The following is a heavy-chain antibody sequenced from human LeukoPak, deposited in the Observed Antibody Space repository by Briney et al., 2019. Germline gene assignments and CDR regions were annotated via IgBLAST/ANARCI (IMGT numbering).Heavy chain of an antibody. D-gene: IGHD3-16*01. CDR3: TTRACHAGGCSSSFYYYYGLHF. V-gene: IGHV1-69*13. J-gene: IGHJ6*02. CDR1: GNSISNYV. Sequence: SVKASCKASGNSISNYVVSWVRQAPGQGFEWMGGIIPIFGTADYAQKFQGRVTITADQSTSTTYMALSSLKSEDTATYYCTTRACHAGGCSSSFYYYYGLHFWGQGTTVSVSS. CDR2: IIPIFGTA.